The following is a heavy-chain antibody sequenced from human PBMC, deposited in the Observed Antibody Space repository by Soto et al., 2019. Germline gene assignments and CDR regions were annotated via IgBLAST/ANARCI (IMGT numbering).Heavy chain of an antibody. CDR2: ISYDGSNK. Sequence: GGSLSLSCAASGFTFSSYAMHWVRQAPGKGLEWVAVISYDGSNKYYADSVKGRFTISRDNSKNTLYLQMNSLRAEDTAVYYCASETYRGDDYWGQGTLVTVSS. CDR3: ASETYRGDDY. CDR1: GFTFSSYA. V-gene: IGHV3-30-3*01. J-gene: IGHJ4*02. D-gene: IGHD3-10*01.